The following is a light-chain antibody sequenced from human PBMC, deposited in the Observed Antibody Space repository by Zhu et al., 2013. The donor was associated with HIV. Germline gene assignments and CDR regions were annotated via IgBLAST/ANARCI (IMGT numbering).Light chain of an antibody. Sequence: EIVLTQSPGTLSLSPGERATLSCRASESLSSNSLAWYQQIPGQAPRLLIYDASSRATGIPARFSGSGSGTDFTLTISRLEPEDFAVYYCQQYGSSPPCSFGQGTKPEIK. CDR2: DAS. CDR3: QQYGSSPPCS. V-gene: IGKV3-20*01. CDR1: ESLSSNS. J-gene: IGKJ2*04.